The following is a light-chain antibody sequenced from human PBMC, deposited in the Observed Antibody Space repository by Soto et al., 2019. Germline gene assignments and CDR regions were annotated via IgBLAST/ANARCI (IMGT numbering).Light chain of an antibody. J-gene: IGKJ1*01. Sequence: DIQMTQSPSTLSASVGDRVTITFRASKSISSWLAWYQQKPGKAPKLLIYKASSLESGVPSRFSGSGSGTEFTLTISSLQPDDFATYYCQQYNSYRRTFGQGTKVEIK. CDR3: QQYNSYRRT. CDR1: KSISSW. V-gene: IGKV1-5*03. CDR2: KAS.